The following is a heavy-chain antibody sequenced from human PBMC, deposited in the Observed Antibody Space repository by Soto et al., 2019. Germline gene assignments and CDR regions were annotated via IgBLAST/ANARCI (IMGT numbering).Heavy chain of an antibody. J-gene: IGHJ3*01. CDR2: INLGGATT. CDR1: GFTFNRHY. CDR3: AVSSLEPNDAFDV. D-gene: IGHD6-6*01. V-gene: IGHV1-46*02. Sequence: QVLLMQSGAEVEKPGASVTISCKASGFTFNRHYMHWVRQAPRQGLEWMGIINLGGATTIYAQKFQGRVTVTRDTSTSTVYIQLSSLRSDDTAVYYCAVSSLEPNDAFDVWGQGTLVTVSS.